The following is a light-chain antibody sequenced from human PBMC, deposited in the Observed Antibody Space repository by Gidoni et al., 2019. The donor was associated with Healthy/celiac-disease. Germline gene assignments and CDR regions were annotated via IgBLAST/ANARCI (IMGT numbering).Light chain of an antibody. Sequence: QPVVTQHPPQTPSPEGTVPLTCAPSIGSFINGYYPNWIQQTPGQAPKALSYSTSNKHSWTPARCSGPLLWGKAALTLSGGQPEDEAGYYGLLYDGDAWVFGGVTKLTVL. CDR1: IGSFINGYY. V-gene: IGLV7-43*01. CDR3: LLYDGDAWV. J-gene: IGLJ3*02. CDR2: STS.